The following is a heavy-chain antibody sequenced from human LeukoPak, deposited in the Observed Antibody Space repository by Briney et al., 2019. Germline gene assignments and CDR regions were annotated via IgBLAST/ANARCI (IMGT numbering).Heavy chain of an antibody. D-gene: IGHD2-2*01. CDR2: IYTSGST. CDR3: ASTNCSSARCYGANWFDP. J-gene: IGHJ5*02. Sequence: PSETLSLTCTVSGGSISSYYWSWIRQPAGKGLEWIGRIYTSGSTNYNPSLKSRVTMSVDTSKNQFSLRLSSVTAADTAVYYCASTNCSSARCYGANWFDPWGQGTLVTVSS. CDR1: GGSISSYY. V-gene: IGHV4-4*07.